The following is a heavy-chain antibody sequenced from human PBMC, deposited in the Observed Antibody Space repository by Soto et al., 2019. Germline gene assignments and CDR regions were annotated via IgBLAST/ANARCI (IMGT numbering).Heavy chain of an antibody. V-gene: IGHV3-49*03. J-gene: IGHJ5*02. CDR1: GFTFGEYA. D-gene: IGHD2-2*01. Sequence: PGGALILSCTASGFTFGEYAMSWFRQAPGKGLEWVGFIRSKAYGGTTEYAASVKGRFTISRDDSKSIAYLQMNSLKTEDTAVYYCKTWDIVVVPAAMRVSDWFDPWGQGTLVTVSS. CDR2: IRSKAYGGTT. CDR3: KTWDIVVVPAAMRVSDWFDP.